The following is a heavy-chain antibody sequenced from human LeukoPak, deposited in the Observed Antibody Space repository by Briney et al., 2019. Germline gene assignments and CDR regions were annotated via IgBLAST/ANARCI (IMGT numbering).Heavy chain of an antibody. V-gene: IGHV3-74*01. CDR2: INSDGSST. Sequence: PGGSLRLSCAASGFNFSSYWMHWVRQAPGKGLVWVSRINSDGSSTSYADSVKGRFTISRDNAKNTLYLQMNSLRAEDTAVYYCARATGKQQLVRVFQHWGQGTLVTVSS. J-gene: IGHJ1*01. CDR1: GFNFSSYW. CDR3: ARATGKQQLVRVFQH. D-gene: IGHD6-13*01.